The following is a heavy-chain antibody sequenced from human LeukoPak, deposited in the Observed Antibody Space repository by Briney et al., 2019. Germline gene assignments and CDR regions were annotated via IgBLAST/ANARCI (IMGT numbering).Heavy chain of an antibody. Sequence: GASVKVSCKASGYTFTSYAMNWVRQAPGQGLEWMGWINTNTGNPTYAQGFTGRFVFSLDTSVSTAYLQISSLKAEDTAVYYCARELAVAGTYWFDPWGQGTLVTVSS. CDR1: GYTFTSYA. CDR3: ARELAVAGTYWFDP. J-gene: IGHJ5*02. CDR2: INTNTGNP. V-gene: IGHV7-4-1*02. D-gene: IGHD6-19*01.